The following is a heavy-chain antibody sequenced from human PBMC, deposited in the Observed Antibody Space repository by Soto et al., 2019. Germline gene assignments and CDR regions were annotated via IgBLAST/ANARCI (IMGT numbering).Heavy chain of an antibody. Sequence: SETLSLTCAVYGGSFSGYYWSWIRQPPGKGLEWIGEINHSGSTNYNPSLKSRVTISVDTSKNQFSLKLSSVTAADTAVYYCAVGSRVLRYYNYWGQGTLVTVSS. D-gene: IGHD3-9*01. J-gene: IGHJ4*02. CDR1: GGSFSGYY. CDR2: INHSGST. CDR3: AVGSRVLRYYNY. V-gene: IGHV4-34*01.